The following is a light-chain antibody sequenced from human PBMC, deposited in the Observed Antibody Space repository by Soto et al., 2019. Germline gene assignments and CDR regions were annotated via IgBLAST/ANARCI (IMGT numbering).Light chain of an antibody. CDR3: GTWDYSLSAVV. J-gene: IGLJ2*01. CDR1: NSNVGNNF. V-gene: IGLV1-51*01. Sequence: QSVLTQPPSVSAAPGQKITISCSGSNSNVGNNFVSWYQHHPGTAPKLLIYDTNKRPSGIPDRFSGSKSGTSATLGITGLQTGDEADYFCGTWDYSLSAVVFGGGTKLTVL. CDR2: DTN.